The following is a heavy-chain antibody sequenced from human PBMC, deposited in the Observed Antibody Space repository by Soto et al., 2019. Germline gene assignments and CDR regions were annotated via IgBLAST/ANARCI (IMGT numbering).Heavy chain of an antibody. CDR1: GFSLSTTGVG. J-gene: IGHJ4*02. V-gene: IGHV2-5*02. CDR3: AAAYYDSTSYYYYFDY. Sequence: QITLKESGPTLVKPTQTLTLTCTFSGFSLSTTGVGVGWIRQPPGKALEWLALIYWDDDKRYNPSLKSSLTITKDTSKNQVVLTMTNMHPVDTATYYCAAAYYDSTSYYYYFDYWGQGTLVTVSS. CDR2: IYWDDDK. D-gene: IGHD3-22*01.